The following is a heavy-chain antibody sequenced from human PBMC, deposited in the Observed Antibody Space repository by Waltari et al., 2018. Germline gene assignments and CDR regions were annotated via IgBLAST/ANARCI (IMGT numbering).Heavy chain of an antibody. J-gene: IGHJ6*02. V-gene: IGHV4-34*01. CDR3: ARSRVIRFLEWLPIYYGMDV. D-gene: IGHD3-3*01. CDR1: GGSFSGYY. Sequence: QVQLQQWGAGLLKPSEPLSLTCAVYGGSFSGYYWSWIRHPPGKGLEWIGEINHSGSTNYNPSLKSRVTISVDTSKNQFSLKLSSVTAADTAVYYCARSRVIRFLEWLPIYYGMDVWGQGTTVTVSS. CDR2: INHSGST.